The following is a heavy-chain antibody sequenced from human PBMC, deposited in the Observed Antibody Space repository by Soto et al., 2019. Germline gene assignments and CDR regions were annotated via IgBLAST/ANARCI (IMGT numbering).Heavy chain of an antibody. CDR3: ANRFVAADPSYGMDV. D-gene: IGHD6-13*01. V-gene: IGHV1-69*13. J-gene: IGHJ6*02. Sequence: SVKISSKASGSTFSSYAISWVRQAPGQRLEWMGGIIPIFGTANYAQKFQGRVTITADESTSTAYMELSSLRSEDTAVYYCANRFVAADPSYGMDVWGQGTMVTVSS. CDR2: IIPIFGTA. CDR1: GSTFSSYA.